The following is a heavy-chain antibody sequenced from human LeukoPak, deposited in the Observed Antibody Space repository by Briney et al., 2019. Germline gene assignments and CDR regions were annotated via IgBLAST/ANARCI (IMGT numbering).Heavy chain of an antibody. V-gene: IGHV1-2*02. D-gene: IGHD3-22*01. CDR3: ARDQLTFYDSSGYFGRYMDV. CDR1: GYTFTGYY. Sequence: GASVKVSCKASGYTFTGYYMHWVRQAPGQGLEWMGWINPNSGGTNYAQKFQGRVTMTRDTSISTAYMELSRLRSDDTAVYYCARDQLTFYDSSGYFGRYMDVWGKGTTVTVSS. J-gene: IGHJ6*03. CDR2: INPNSGGT.